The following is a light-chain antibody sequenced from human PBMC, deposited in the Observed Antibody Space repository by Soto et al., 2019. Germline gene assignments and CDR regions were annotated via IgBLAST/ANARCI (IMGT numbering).Light chain of an antibody. CDR3: SSYASSNILYV. CDR1: SSDVGGYYY. J-gene: IGLJ1*01. Sequence: QPVLTQPPSASGSPGQSVTISCTGTSSDVGGYYYVSWYQQHPGKAPKLMIYEVSKRPSGVPDRFSGSKSGNTASLTISGLQSEDEADYYCSSYASSNILYVFGTGTKLTVL. CDR2: EVS. V-gene: IGLV2-8*01.